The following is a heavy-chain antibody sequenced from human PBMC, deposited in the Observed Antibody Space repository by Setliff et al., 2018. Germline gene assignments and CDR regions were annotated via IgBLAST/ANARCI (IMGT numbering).Heavy chain of an antibody. D-gene: IGHD3-22*01. CDR2: INHSGRT. CDR1: GGSFSGYY. CDR3: ARYYDSSGYYDADFDY. V-gene: IGHV4-34*01. J-gene: IGHJ4*02. Sequence: SETLSLTCAVYGGSFSGYYWSWIRQPTGKGLEWIGEINHSGRTNYNPSLKSRVTISVDTSKNQFSLKLSSVTAADTAVYYCARYYDSSGYYDADFDYWGQGTLVTVSS.